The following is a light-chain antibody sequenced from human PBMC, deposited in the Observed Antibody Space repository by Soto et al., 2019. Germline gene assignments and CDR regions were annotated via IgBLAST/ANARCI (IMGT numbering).Light chain of an antibody. CDR2: DAS. J-gene: IGKJ2*01. V-gene: IGKV3-11*01. CDR1: QRVSSY. CDR3: QKSRNWPQT. Sequence: EIVLTQSPATLSLSPGERATLSCRASQRVSSYLAWYQQKPGQAPRLLIYDASNRATGIPARFSGSGSGKDFTLTISSLEPEELAVYYCQKSRNWPQTFGKGTTLEI.